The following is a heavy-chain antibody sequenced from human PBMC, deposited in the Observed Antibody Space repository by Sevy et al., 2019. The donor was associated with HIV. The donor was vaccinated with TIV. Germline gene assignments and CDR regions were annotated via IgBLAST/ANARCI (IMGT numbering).Heavy chain of an antibody. J-gene: IGHJ5*02. CDR3: ARRVPALAGNWFDL. V-gene: IGHV4-59*01. CDR1: GGSISGYY. Sequence: SETLSLTCTVSGGSISGYYWSWIRQSPGKGLEWIGYIYNVGDTRYNPSLKSRVTISMATSKNQFSLHLNSVTAADTAVYYCARRVPALAGNWFDLWGQRTLVTVSS. CDR2: IYNVGDT.